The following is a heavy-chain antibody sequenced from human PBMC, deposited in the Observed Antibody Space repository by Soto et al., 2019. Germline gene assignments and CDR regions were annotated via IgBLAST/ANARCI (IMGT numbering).Heavy chain of an antibody. CDR3: ARVFSDSSSFFDP. CDR2: IYYSGST. J-gene: IGHJ5*02. D-gene: IGHD6-13*01. Sequence: SETLSLTCTVSGGSISNVGNYWNWVRQHPGKGLEWIGYIYYSGSTYYNPFLKSRVTISVDTSKNQFSLKLSSVTAADTAVYYCARVFSDSSSFFDPWGQGTLVTVSS. CDR1: GGSISNVGNY. V-gene: IGHV4-31*03.